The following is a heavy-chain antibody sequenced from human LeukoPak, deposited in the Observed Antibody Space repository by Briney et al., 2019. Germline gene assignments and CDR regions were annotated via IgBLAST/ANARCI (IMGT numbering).Heavy chain of an antibody. CDR1: GGTFSSYA. Sequence: SVKVSCKASGGTFSSYAISWVRQAPGQGLEWMGRIIPILGIANYAQKFQGRVTITADKSTSTAYMELSSLRSEDTAVYYCARDTGYSSGWYSYWGQGTLVTVSS. CDR2: IIPILGIA. CDR3: ARDTGYSSGWYSY. V-gene: IGHV1-69*04. J-gene: IGHJ4*02. D-gene: IGHD6-19*01.